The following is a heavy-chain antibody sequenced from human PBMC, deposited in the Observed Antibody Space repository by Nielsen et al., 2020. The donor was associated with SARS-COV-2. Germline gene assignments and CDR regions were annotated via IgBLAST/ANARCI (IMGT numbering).Heavy chain of an antibody. Sequence: GESLKISCAASGFTFSSYAMHWVRQAPGKGLEWVAVISYDGSNKYYADSVKGRFTISRDNAKNSLYLQMNSLRAEDTALYYCAGGAATSFSYYGMDVWGQGTTVTVSS. CDR3: AGGAATSFSYYGMDV. J-gene: IGHJ6*02. CDR2: ISYDGSNK. V-gene: IGHV3-30-3*01. CDR1: GFTFSSYA. D-gene: IGHD2-15*01.